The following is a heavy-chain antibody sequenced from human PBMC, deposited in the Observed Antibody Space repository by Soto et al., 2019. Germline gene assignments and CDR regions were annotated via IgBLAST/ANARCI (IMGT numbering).Heavy chain of an antibody. D-gene: IGHD4-17*01. CDR2: ISSSSSTI. V-gene: IGHV3-48*01. J-gene: IGHJ4*02. CDR3: ARDLNYGLFDY. Sequence: GGSLRLCCAASGFTFSSYSMNWVRQAPGKGLEWVSYISSSSSTIYYADSVKGRFTISRDNAKNSLYLQMNSLRAEDTAVYYCARDLNYGLFDYWGQGSLDTGSS. CDR1: GFTFSSYS.